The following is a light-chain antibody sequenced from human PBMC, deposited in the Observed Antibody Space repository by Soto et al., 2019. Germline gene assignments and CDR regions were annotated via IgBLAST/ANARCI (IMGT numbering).Light chain of an antibody. CDR3: QQYGGSGT. V-gene: IGKV3-20*01. CDR2: DAS. CDR1: QIVTGNF. Sequence: VLTQSPGTLSLSPGEGSTLSCRASQIVTGNFLAWYQQKPGQAPRLLMYDASTRATGIPDRFSGSGSGTDFTLTISRLEPEEFAVYYCQQYGGSGTFGQGTKGDIK. J-gene: IGKJ1*01.